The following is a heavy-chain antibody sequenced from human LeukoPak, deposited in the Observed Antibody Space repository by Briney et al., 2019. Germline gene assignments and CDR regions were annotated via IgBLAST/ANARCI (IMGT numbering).Heavy chain of an antibody. D-gene: IGHD3-22*01. CDR1: GASISNYY. J-gene: IGHJ4*02. CDR2: IYPSGTT. CDR3: VRNYYDRSNFDY. Sequence: SETLSLTCTVSGASISNYYWTWIRQPAAKGLEWIGRIYPSGTTNYNPSLKGRVTMSVDTSNNQFSLKLSSVTAADTAVYYCVRNYYDRSNFDYWGQGTLVTVSS. V-gene: IGHV4-4*07.